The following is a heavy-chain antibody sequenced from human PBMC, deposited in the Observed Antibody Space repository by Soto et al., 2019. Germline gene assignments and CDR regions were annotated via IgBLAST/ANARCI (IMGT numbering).Heavy chain of an antibody. D-gene: IGHD2-8*01. CDR1: GGSVSNSNYY. J-gene: IGHJ4*02. CDR2: VYYRGRS. CDR3: VSQRTSVLTQAYFDY. V-gene: IGHV4-39*01. Sequence: SETLSLTCTVSGGSVSNSNYYWGWIRQSPGKGLAWIGSVYYRGRSYSKSSVKSRVTISVDTSKNQFSLNLNSVTASDTAVYFCVSQRTSVLTQAYFDYWGPGALVTVVL.